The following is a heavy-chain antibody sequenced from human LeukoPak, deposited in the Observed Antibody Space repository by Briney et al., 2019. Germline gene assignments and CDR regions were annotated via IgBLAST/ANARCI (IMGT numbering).Heavy chain of an antibody. CDR1: GFTFSDYY. D-gene: IGHD3-10*01. CDR2: ISSSGSTI. J-gene: IGHJ6*02. Sequence: GGSLRLSCAASGFTFSDYYMSWIRQAPGKGLEWVSYISSSGSTIYYADSVKGRFTISRDNAKNSLYLQMNSLRAEDTAVYYCGKRELWHGSGEDAWGQGTTVTVSS. CDR3: GKRELWHGSGEDA. V-gene: IGHV3-11*01.